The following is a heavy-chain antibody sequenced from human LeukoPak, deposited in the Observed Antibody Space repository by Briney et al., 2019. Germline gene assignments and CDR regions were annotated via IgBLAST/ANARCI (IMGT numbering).Heavy chain of an antibody. Sequence: GGSLRLSCAASGFTFSSYGMHWVRQAPGKGLEWVAFIRYDGSNKYYADSVKGRFTISRDNSKNTLYLQMNSLRAEDTAVYYCAKHHSVGAKGSAFDIWGQGTMVTVSS. J-gene: IGHJ3*02. CDR2: IRYDGSNK. CDR1: GFTFSSYG. CDR3: AKHHSVGAKGSAFDI. V-gene: IGHV3-30*02. D-gene: IGHD1-26*01.